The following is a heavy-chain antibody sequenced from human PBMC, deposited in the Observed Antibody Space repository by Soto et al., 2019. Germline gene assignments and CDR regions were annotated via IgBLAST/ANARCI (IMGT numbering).Heavy chain of an antibody. CDR3: ARGVVVASTWFDP. D-gene: IGHD2-15*01. V-gene: IGHV3-30-3*01. CDR1: GFTFSSYA. J-gene: IGHJ5*02. Sequence: LRLSCAASGFTFSSYAMHWVRQAPGKGLEWVAVISYDGSNKYYADSVKGRFTISRDNSKNTLYLQMNSLRAEDTAVYYCARGVVVASTWFDPWGQGTLVTVSS. CDR2: ISYDGSNK.